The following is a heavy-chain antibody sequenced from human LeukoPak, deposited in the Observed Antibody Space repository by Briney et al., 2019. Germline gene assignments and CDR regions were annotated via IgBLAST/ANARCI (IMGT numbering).Heavy chain of an antibody. CDR3: ARDHKTAAAGTLMGY. CDR2: IYYSGST. D-gene: IGHD6-13*01. CDR1: GGSISSGDYY. Sequence: SETLSLTCTVSGGSISSGDYYWSWIRQPPGKGLEWIGYIYYSGSTYYNPSLKSRVTISVDTSKNQFSLKLSSVTAADTAVYYCARDHKTAAAGTLMGYWGQGTLVTVSS. V-gene: IGHV4-30-4*01. J-gene: IGHJ4*02.